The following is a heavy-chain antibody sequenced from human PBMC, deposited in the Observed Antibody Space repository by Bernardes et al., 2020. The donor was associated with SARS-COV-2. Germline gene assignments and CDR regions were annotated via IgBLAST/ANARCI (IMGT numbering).Heavy chain of an antibody. V-gene: IGHV3-7*01. Sequence: VWSLRRSCAASGFTFSSYWMSWVRQAPGKGLEWVANIKQDGSEKYYVDSVKGRFTISRDNAKNSLYLQMNSLRAEDTAVYYCARDRVAAAGTSYYNGMDVWGQGTTVTVSS. CDR3: ARDRVAAAGTSYYNGMDV. D-gene: IGHD6-13*01. CDR2: IKQDGSEK. J-gene: IGHJ6*02. CDR1: GFTFSSYW.